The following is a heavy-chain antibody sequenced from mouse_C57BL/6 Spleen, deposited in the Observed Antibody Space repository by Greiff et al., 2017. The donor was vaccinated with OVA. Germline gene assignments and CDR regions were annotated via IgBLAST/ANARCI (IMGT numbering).Heavy chain of an antibody. Sequence: GGGLVQPKGSLKLSCAASGFSFNTYAMNWVRQAPGKGLEWVARIRSKSNNYATYYADSVKDRFTISRDDSESMLYLQMNNLKTEDTAMYYCVRHEPYCGFDYWGKGTTLTVSS. CDR1: GFSFNTYA. CDR3: VRHEPYCGFDY. CDR2: IRSKSNNYAT. D-gene: IGHD2-10*01. J-gene: IGHJ2*01. V-gene: IGHV10-1*01.